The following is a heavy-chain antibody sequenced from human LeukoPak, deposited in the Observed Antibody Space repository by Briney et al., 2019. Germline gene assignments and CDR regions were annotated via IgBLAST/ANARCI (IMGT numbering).Heavy chain of an antibody. CDR1: GFTFSRYW. J-gene: IGHJ4*02. Sequence: GGSLRLSCVGSGFTFSRYWMHWVRQAPGKGLVWVSRINDDGSSSNYADPVKGRFSISRDNARKTVHLQMDSLRAEDTAVYYCARATGGSGYFDSWGQGTLVTVSS. D-gene: IGHD3-10*01. V-gene: IGHV3-74*01. CDR3: ARATGGSGYFDS. CDR2: INDDGSSS.